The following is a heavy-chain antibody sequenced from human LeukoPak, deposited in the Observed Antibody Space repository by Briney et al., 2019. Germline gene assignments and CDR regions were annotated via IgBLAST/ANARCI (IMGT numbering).Heavy chain of an antibody. J-gene: IGHJ3*02. CDR3: ARGTGLLLWFGELFSAFDI. CDR2: ISYVGSNK. Sequence: GGSVRLSCAASGFTFSSYAMHWVRQAPAKGLAWVAVISYVGSNKYYADSVKGRFTISRDNSKNTLYLQMSSLRAEDTAVYYCARGTGLLLWFGELFSAFDIWGQGTMVTVSS. D-gene: IGHD3-10*01. CDR1: GFTFSSYA. V-gene: IGHV3-30*04.